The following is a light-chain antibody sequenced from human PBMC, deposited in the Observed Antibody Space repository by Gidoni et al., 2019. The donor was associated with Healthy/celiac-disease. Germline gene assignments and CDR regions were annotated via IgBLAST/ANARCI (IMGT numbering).Light chain of an antibody. J-gene: IGLJ2*01. Sequence: SVLTPPPSASGAPRQTVTISCTGSSSNIGAGYDVHWYHQLPGTAPKLLIYGNSNRPSGVPDRFSGSKSGTSASLAITGLQAEDEADYYCQSYDSSLSGSGVFGGGTKLTVL. CDR1: SSNIGAGYD. CDR3: QSYDSSLSGSGV. CDR2: GNS. V-gene: IGLV1-40*01.